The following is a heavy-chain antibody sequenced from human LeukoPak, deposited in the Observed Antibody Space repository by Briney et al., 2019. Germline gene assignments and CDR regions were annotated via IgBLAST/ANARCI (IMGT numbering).Heavy chain of an antibody. V-gene: IGHV3-33*06. CDR3: AKDRGMATIYYFDY. CDR2: IWYDGSNK. Sequence: PGRSLRLSCAASGFIFDDYAMHWVRQAPGKGLEWVAVIWYDGSNKYYADSVKGRFTISRDNSKNTLYLQMNSLRAEDTAVYYCAKDRGMATIYYFDYWGQGTLVTVSS. CDR1: GFIFDDYA. J-gene: IGHJ4*02. D-gene: IGHD5-24*01.